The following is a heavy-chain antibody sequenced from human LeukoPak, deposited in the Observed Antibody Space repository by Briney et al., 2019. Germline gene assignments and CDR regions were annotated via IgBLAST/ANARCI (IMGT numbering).Heavy chain of an antibody. CDR3: AKGIRGYYDSSGQP. CDR2: ISGSGGST. CDR1: GFTFSSYA. J-gene: IGHJ4*02. Sequence: AGGSLRLSCAASGFTFSSYAMSWVRQAPGKGLEWVSAISGSGGSTYYADSVKGRFTISRDNSKNTLYLQMNSLRAEDTAVYYCAKGIRGYYDSSGQPWGQGTLVTVSS. D-gene: IGHD3-22*01. V-gene: IGHV3-23*01.